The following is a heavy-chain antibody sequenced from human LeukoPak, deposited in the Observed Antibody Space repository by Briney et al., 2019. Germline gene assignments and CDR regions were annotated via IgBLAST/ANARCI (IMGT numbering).Heavy chain of an antibody. CDR2: IKQDGDEK. V-gene: IGHV3-7*04. Sequence: GGSLRLSCAASEFTFSSYWMTWVRQAPGKGLEWVANIKQDGDEKHYVDSVTGRFTLSRDNAKNSLYLQMTSLRAEDTAVYYCVRGVRTFDYWGQGTLVTVSS. D-gene: IGHD1-1*01. CDR1: EFTFSSYW. J-gene: IGHJ4*02. CDR3: VRGVRTFDY.